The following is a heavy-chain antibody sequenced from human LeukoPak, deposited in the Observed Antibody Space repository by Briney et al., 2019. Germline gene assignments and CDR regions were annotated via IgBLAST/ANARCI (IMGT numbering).Heavy chain of an antibody. CDR2: IYPGDSDT. J-gene: IGHJ5*02. CDR3: ARRRVEVVPAASFWFDP. CDR1: GYSFTTYW. D-gene: IGHD2-2*01. Sequence: GESLKISCKGSGYSFTTYWIAWVRQIPGKGLEWMGIIYPGDSDTRYSPSFQGQVTISADKSISTAYLQWSSLKASDTAMYYCARRRVEVVPAASFWFDPWGQGTLVTVSS. V-gene: IGHV5-51*01.